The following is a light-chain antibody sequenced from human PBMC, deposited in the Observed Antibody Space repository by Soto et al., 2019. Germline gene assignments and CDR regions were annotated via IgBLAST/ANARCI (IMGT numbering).Light chain of an antibody. CDR2: GTS. CDR1: SSNIGAGYD. J-gene: IGLJ2*01. V-gene: IGLV1-40*01. CDR3: QSSDTSLSGSEV. Sequence: VLTQPPSVSGAPGQRVTISCTGSSSNIGAGYDVHWYQQLPGTAPKLLIFGTSYRSSGVPDRFSGSKSGTSASLAITGLQAEDEADYYCQSSDTSLSGSEVFGGGTKVTVL.